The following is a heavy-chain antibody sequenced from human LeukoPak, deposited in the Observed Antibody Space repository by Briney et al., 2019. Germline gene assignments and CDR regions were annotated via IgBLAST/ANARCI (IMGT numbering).Heavy chain of an antibody. Sequence: PSQTLSLTCTVSGGSISSGSYYWSWIRQPAGKGLEWIGHIYTSGSTNYNPSLKSRVTISVDTSKNQFSLKPSSVTAADTAVYYCARGYTAMVTSYYYYYYGMDVWGQGTTVTVSS. CDR1: GGSISSGSYY. D-gene: IGHD5-18*01. CDR2: IYTSGST. J-gene: IGHJ6*02. V-gene: IGHV4-61*09. CDR3: ARGYTAMVTSYYYYYYGMDV.